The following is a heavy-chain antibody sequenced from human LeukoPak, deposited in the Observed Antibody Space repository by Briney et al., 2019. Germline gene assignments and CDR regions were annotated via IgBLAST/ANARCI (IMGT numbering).Heavy chain of an antibody. J-gene: IGHJ4*02. CDR2: ISAYNGNT. D-gene: IGHD2-15*01. V-gene: IGHV1-18*01. Sequence: ASVKVSCKASGYTFTSYGIRWVRQAPGQGLEWMGWISAYNGNTNYAQKFQGRVTITADKSTSTAYMELSSLRSEDTAVYYCASPSARSVLGYCSGGSCYQYDYWGQGTLVTVSS. CDR1: GYTFTSYG. CDR3: ASPSARSVLGYCSGGSCYQYDY.